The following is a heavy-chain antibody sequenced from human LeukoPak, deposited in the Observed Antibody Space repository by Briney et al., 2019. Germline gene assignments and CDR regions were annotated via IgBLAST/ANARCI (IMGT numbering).Heavy chain of an antibody. Sequence: SETLSLTCTVSGGSISSGDYYWSWIRQPPGKGLVWIGYIYYSGSTYYNPSLKSRVTISVDTSKNQFSLKLSSVTAADTAVHYCAREYRYCSSTSCYKRYMDVWGKGTTVTVSS. CDR3: AREYRYCSSTSCYKRYMDV. CDR1: GGSISSGDYY. CDR2: IYYSGST. D-gene: IGHD2-2*02. V-gene: IGHV4-30-4*08. J-gene: IGHJ6*03.